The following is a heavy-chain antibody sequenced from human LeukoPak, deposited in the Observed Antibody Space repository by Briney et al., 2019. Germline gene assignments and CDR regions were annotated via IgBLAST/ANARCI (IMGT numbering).Heavy chain of an antibody. CDR1: GFTVSSNY. V-gene: IGHV3-66*02. D-gene: IGHD4-17*01. CDR3: ARETPEDYGDLIRDYYYMDV. J-gene: IGHJ6*03. Sequence: PGGSLRLSCAASGFTVSSNYMSWVRQAPGKGLEWVSVIYIGGSTYYADSVKGRFTISRDNYKNTLYLQMNSLRAADTAVYYCARETPEDYGDLIRDYYYMDVWGKGTTVTVSS. CDR2: IYIGGST.